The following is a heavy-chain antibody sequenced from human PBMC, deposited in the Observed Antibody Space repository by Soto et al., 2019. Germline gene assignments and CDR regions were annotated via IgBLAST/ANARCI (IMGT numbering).Heavy chain of an antibody. D-gene: IGHD2-2*01. CDR1: GFTFSSYW. CDR3: ARDASVVTAAMRVQENWFDP. V-gene: IGHV3-74*01. CDR2: INSDGSST. Sequence: EVQLVESGGGLVQPGGSLRLSCAASGFTFSSYWMHWVRQAPGKGLVWVSRINSDGSSTSYADSVKGRFTIYRDNAKNTLYLQMNSLRAEETAVYYCARDASVVTAAMRVQENWFDPWGQGTLVTVSS. J-gene: IGHJ5*02.